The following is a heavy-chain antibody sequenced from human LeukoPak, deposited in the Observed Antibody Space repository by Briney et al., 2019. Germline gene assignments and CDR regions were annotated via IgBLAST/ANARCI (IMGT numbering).Heavy chain of an antibody. Sequence: ASVKVSCKASGYTLTSYDINWVRQATGQGLEWMGWMNPNSGNTGYAQKFQGRVTMTRNTSISTAYMELSSLRSEDTAVYYCARGQRWELLNGMDVWGQGITVTVSS. J-gene: IGHJ6*02. V-gene: IGHV1-8*01. D-gene: IGHD1-26*01. CDR2: MNPNSGNT. CDR3: ARGQRWELLNGMDV. CDR1: GYTLTSYD.